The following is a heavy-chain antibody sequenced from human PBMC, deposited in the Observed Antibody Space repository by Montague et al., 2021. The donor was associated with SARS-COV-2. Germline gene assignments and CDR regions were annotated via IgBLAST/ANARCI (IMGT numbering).Heavy chain of an antibody. CDR1: GDSITTSF. CDR2: IYYGGGT. Sequence: SETLSLTCTVSGDSITTSFWTWVRQLPGKGLEWIGYIYYGGGTNHTTSLKRRVTILVDVSKNQFSRKLCSVTAADTTVYYCAKGAVGGVIDHWGQGTLVTVSS. CDR3: AKGAVGGVIDH. J-gene: IGHJ4*02. D-gene: IGHD3-16*01. V-gene: IGHV4-59*01.